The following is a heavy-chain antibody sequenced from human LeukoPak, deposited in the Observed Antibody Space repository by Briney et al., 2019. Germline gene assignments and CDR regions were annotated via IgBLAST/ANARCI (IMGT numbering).Heavy chain of an antibody. CDR1: GGSFSGYY. J-gene: IGHJ6*04. Sequence: PETLSLTCAVYGGSFSGYYWSWIRQPPGKGLEWIGEINRSGSTNYNPSLKSRVTISVDTSKNQFSLKLSSVTAADTAVYYCARVRSAMDVWGKGTTVTVSS. CDR2: INRSGST. CDR3: ARVRSAMDV. V-gene: IGHV4-34*01.